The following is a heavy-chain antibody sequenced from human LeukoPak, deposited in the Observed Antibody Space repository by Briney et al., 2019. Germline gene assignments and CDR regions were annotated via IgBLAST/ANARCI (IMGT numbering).Heavy chain of an antibody. J-gene: IGHJ5*02. CDR1: GFSFRSKW. CDR3: ARVARYCSGGTCSWFDP. Sequence: GGSLRLSCAASGFSFRSKWMSWVRQAPGKGLEWVANINQGGTEKYYVDSLKGRFTISRDNAKNSLYLQMNSLRADDTAVYYRARVARYCSGGTCSWFDPWGQGTLVTVSS. CDR2: INQGGTEK. D-gene: IGHD2-15*01. V-gene: IGHV3-7*01.